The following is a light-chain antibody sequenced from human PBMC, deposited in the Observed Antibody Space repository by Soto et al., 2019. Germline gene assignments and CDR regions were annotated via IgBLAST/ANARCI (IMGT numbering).Light chain of an antibody. CDR3: QQYNNWPPFT. CDR1: QSVSSN. CDR2: GAS. V-gene: IGKV3-15*01. J-gene: IGKJ1*01. Sequence: EIVMTQSPATLSVSPGERATLSCRASQSVSSNLAWYQQKPGQAPRLLIYGASTRATGIPARFSGSGSGTEVTLTISSLQSEDFAVYYCQQYNNWPPFTFGQGTKVEIK.